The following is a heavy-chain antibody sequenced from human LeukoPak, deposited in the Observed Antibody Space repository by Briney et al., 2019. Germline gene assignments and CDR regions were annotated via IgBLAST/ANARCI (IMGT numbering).Heavy chain of an antibody. CDR2: ISYDGSNK. D-gene: IGHD3-9*01. CDR1: GFTFSSYA. CDR3: ARGHDILTGYLESHFDY. Sequence: HPGGSLRLSCAASGFTFSSYAMHWVRQAPGKGLEWVAVISYDGSNKYYADSVKGRFTIFRDNSKNTLYLQMNSLRAEDTAVYYCARGHDILTGYLESHFDYWGQGTLVTVSP. J-gene: IGHJ4*02. V-gene: IGHV3-30*04.